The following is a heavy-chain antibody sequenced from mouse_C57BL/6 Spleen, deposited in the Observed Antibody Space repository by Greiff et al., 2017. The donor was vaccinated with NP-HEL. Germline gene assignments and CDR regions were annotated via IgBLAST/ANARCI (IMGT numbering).Heavy chain of an antibody. Sequence: EVQLQQSGPELVKPGASVKISCKASGYTFTDYYMNWVKQSHGKSLEWIGDINPNNGGTSYNQKFKGKATLTVDKSSRPAYMELRSLTFEDSAVYYCARGGPWFAYWGQGTLVTVSA. CDR1: GYTFTDYY. CDR2: INPNNGGT. J-gene: IGHJ3*01. D-gene: IGHD1-1*02. CDR3: ARGGPWFAY. V-gene: IGHV1-26*01.